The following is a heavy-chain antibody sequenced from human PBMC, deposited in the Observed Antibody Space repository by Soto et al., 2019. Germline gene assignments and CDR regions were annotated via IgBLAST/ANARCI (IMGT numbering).Heavy chain of an antibody. J-gene: IGHJ4*02. Sequence: PGGSLRLSCAASGFTFSSYAMSWVRQAPGKGLEWVSAISGSGGSTYYADSVKGRFTISRDNSKNTLYLQMNSLRAEDTAVYYFAKDHGYSYGPNYFDYWGQGTLVTVSS. CDR3: AKDHGYSYGPNYFDY. CDR2: ISGSGGST. CDR1: GFTFSSYA. V-gene: IGHV3-23*01. D-gene: IGHD5-18*01.